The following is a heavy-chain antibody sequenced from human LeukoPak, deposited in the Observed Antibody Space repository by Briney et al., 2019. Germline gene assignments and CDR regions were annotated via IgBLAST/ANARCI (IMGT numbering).Heavy chain of an antibody. V-gene: IGHV4-4*02. D-gene: IGHD2-2*01. CDR3: ARDGLDCSSTSCYENYFDY. CDR1: GGSISSSNW. Sequence: SETLSLTCAVSGGSISSSNWWSWVRQPPGKGLEWIGEIYHSGSTNYNPSLKSRVTISVDTSKNQFSLKLSSVTAADTAVYYCARDGLDCSSTSCYENYFDYWGQGTLVTVSS. CDR2: IYHSGST. J-gene: IGHJ4*02.